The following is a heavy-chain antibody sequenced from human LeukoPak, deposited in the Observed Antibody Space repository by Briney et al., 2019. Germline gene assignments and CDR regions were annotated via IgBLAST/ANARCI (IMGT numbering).Heavy chain of an antibody. CDR2: ISASGGGT. Sequence: GGSLRLSCAASGFTFGKYPMSWVRQAPGKGLGWVSAISASGGGTYYADSVKGRFTISRDSSSLYLQMTSLRAEDTAVYHCAKRYIGNYYFDYWGQGTLVTVSS. CDR1: GFTFGKYP. CDR3: AKRYIGNYYFDY. V-gene: IGHV3-23*01. J-gene: IGHJ4*02. D-gene: IGHD3-16*02.